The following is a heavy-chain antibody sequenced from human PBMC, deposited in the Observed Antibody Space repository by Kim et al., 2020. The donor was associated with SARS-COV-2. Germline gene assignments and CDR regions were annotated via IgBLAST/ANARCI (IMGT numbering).Heavy chain of an antibody. CDR3: ARHMGAATGDAFDI. D-gene: IGHD1-26*01. Sequence: SPSFKGKVTISADKSISTAYLQWSSLKASDTAMYYCARHMGAATGDAFDIWGQGTMVTVSS. V-gene: IGHV5-51*01. J-gene: IGHJ3*02.